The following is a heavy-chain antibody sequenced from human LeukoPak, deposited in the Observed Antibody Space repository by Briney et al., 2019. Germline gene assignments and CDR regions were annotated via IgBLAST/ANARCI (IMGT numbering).Heavy chain of an antibody. V-gene: IGHV3-33*01. CDR3: ARNLRKYGSNSEYFDY. J-gene: IGHJ4*02. D-gene: IGHD4-23*01. Sequence: GGSLRLSCAASGFTFSSHGLHWVRQPPGKGLEWVAVIWYDASNKYYADSVKGRFTVSRDNSKNTLYLQMNSLRAEDTAMYYCARNLRKYGSNSEYFDYWGQGTVVTVSS. CDR1: GFTFSSHG. CDR2: IWYDASNK.